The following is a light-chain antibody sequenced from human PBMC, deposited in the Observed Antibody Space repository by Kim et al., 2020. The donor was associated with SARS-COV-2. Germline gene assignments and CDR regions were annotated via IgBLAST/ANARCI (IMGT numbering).Light chain of an antibody. J-gene: IGLJ2*01. CDR2: QDI. Sequence: SYELTQPPSLSVSPGQTASITCSGDKLGDKYACWYQQKPGQSPVLVIYQDIKRPSGIPERFSGSNSGNTATLTISGTQAMDEADYYCQAWDSSTIVFGGG. V-gene: IGLV3-1*01. CDR3: QAWDSSTIV. CDR1: KLGDKY.